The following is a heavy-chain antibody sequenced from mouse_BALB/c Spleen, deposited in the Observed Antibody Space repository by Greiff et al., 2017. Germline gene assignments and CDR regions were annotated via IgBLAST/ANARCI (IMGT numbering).Heavy chain of an antibody. Sequence: VQLQESGAELARPGASVKLSCKASGYTFTSYWMQWVKQRPGQGLEWIGAIYPGDGDTRYTQKFKGKATLTADKSSSTAYMQLSSLASEDSAVYYCAREGDDGYFFAYWGQGTLVTVSA. V-gene: IGHV1-87*01. CDR2: IYPGDGDT. J-gene: IGHJ3*01. D-gene: IGHD2-3*01. CDR3: AREGDDGYFFAY. CDR1: GYTFTSYW.